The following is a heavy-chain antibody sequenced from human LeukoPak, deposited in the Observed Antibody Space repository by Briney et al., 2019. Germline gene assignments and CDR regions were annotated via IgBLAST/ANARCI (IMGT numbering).Heavy chain of an antibody. J-gene: IGHJ4*02. CDR3: ARGGCSGGSCYCAY. D-gene: IGHD2-15*01. CDR1: GGSISSGGYY. CDR2: IYYSGST. Sequence: PSGTLSLTCTVSGGSISSGGYYWSWIRQHPGKGLEWIGYIYYSGSTYYNPSLKSRVTISVDTSKNQFSLKLSSVTAADTAVYYCARGGCSGGSCYCAYWGQGTLVTVSS. V-gene: IGHV4-31*03.